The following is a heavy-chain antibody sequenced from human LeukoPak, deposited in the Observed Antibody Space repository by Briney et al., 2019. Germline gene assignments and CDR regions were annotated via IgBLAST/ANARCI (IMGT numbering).Heavy chain of an antibody. CDR2: INPNSGGT. V-gene: IGHV1-2*02. CDR1: GYTITGYY. D-gene: IGHD5-12*01. Sequence: ASVKVSCKASGYTITGYYMHWVRQAPGQGLEWMGWINPNSGGTNYAQKFQGRVTMTRDTSISTAYMELSRLRSDDTAVYYCAREASPLGYSGYFDYWGQGTLVTVSS. J-gene: IGHJ4*02. CDR3: AREASPLGYSGYFDY.